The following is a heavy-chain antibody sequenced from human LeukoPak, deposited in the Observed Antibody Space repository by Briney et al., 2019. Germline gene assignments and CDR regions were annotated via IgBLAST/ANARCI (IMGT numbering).Heavy chain of an antibody. CDR2: IYPGGSDT. CDR3: ARHERGYGYGSPLVGAFDI. D-gene: IGHD5-18*01. CDR1: GYRFTSYW. V-gene: IGHV5-51*01. J-gene: IGHJ3*02. Sequence: GESLKISCKGSGYRFTSYWIGRVRQMSGKGLEWMGIIYPGGSDTRYSTSFQGQVTISADKSISTAYLQWSSLKASDTAMYYCARHERGYGYGSPLVGAFDIWGQGTIVTVSS.